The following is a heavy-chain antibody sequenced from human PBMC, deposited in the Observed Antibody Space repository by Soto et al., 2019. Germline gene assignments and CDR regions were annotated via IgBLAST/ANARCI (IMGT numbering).Heavy chain of an antibody. V-gene: IGHV4-30-4*01. Sequence: QNRSHRYSVSGGTLSTGAYYGIWIRQPPGKGLEWIGYIYYSGSTFYNPSLKSRVTISVDTSKNQFSLKLSSVTAADTAVYYCARVPRRHVDIVATFLWGQG. CDR2: IYYSGST. CDR1: GGTLSTGAYY. D-gene: IGHD5-12*01. J-gene: IGHJ1*01. CDR3: ARVPRRHVDIVATFL.